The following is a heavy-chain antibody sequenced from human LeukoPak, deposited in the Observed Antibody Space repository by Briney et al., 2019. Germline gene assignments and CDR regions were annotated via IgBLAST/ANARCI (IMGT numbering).Heavy chain of an antibody. J-gene: IGHJ4*02. CDR1: GGSISSYY. Sequence: PSETLSLTCNVSGGSISSYYWSWIRQPPGKGLEWIGYIYTRGSTNYNPSLKSRVTISADTSKNRLSLKLSSVTAADTAVYYCARGSGWYFYWGQGTLVTVSS. CDR3: ARGSGWYFY. V-gene: IGHV4-4*09. D-gene: IGHD6-19*01. CDR2: IYTRGST.